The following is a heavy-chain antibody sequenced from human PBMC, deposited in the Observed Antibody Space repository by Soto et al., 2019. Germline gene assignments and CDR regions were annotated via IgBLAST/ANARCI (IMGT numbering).Heavy chain of an antibody. V-gene: IGHV4-39*01. Sequence: QLQLQESGPGLVKPSETLSLTCTVSGGSISSSSYYWGWIRQPPGKGLEWIGSICYSGSTYYNPSLKSRVTISVDTSKNQFSLKLSSVTAADTAVYYCARLILSWIQLWGDDAFDIWGQGTMVTVSS. CDR1: GGSISSSSYY. D-gene: IGHD5-18*01. CDR2: ICYSGST. J-gene: IGHJ3*02. CDR3: ARLILSWIQLWGDDAFDI.